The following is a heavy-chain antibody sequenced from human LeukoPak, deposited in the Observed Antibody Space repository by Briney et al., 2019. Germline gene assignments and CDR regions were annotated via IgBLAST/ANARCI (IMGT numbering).Heavy chain of an antibody. D-gene: IGHD4-17*01. CDR3: ARQVDYGVHNWFDP. J-gene: IGHJ5*02. CDR2: INQDGRKK. Sequence: AGGSLRLSCAASGFIFYSFWMTWVRQDPGKWLEWLANINQDGRKKYYVDSVKGRFTISRDNARNSLYLQMNSLRAEDTAVYYCARQVDYGVHNWFDPWGQGTLVTVSS. CDR1: GFIFYSFW. V-gene: IGHV3-7*04.